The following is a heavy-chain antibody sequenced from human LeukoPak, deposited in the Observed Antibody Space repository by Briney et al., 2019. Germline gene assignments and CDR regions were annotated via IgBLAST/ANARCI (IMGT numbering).Heavy chain of an antibody. CDR3: ARSGSGYNPIDF. CDR1: GYTFSSSG. V-gene: IGHV1-18*01. CDR2: INPNNDDT. D-gene: IGHD5-12*01. J-gene: IGHJ4*02. Sequence: ASLKVSCKASGYTFSSSGISWVRQALGQGLEWMGWINPNNDDTRYEQTLQGRVTMTTDTSTSTVYMELRSLRSDDTAVYYCARSGSGYNPIDFWGQGTRVTVSS.